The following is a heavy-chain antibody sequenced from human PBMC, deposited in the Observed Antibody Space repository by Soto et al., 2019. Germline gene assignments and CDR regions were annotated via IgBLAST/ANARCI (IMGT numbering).Heavy chain of an antibody. D-gene: IGHD5-18*01. CDR1: GGSFISYA. CDR3: ATDGSTVETAMVSQYYYGMDV. V-gene: IGHV1-69*12. CDR2: IIPIFGRG. Sequence: QVQLVQSGAEVRKPGSSVKVSCKVSGGSFISYAISWVRQAPGQGLEWMGGIIPIFGRGNYAQRFQGRVAITADESASTVNMELSGLRSEATAVYYCATDGSTVETAMVSQYYYGMDVWGQGTTVTVSS. J-gene: IGHJ6*02.